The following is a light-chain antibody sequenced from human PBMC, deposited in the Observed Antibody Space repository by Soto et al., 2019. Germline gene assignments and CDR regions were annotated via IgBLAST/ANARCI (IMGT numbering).Light chain of an antibody. Sequence: EIVMTQSPATLSVSPAERATLSCRASQSVYSNLAWYQQKPGQAPRFLIYDASNWATGIPARFSGSGSGTEFTLTISSLQSEDIAVYYCQQYDNLPLTFGGGTKVDIK. CDR3: QQYDNLPLT. V-gene: IGKV3-15*01. J-gene: IGKJ4*01. CDR2: DAS. CDR1: QSVYSN.